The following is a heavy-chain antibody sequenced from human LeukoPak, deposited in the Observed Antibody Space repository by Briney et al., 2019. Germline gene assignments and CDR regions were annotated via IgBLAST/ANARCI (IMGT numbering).Heavy chain of an antibody. Sequence: SETLFLTCTVSGGSISSSSYYWGWIRQPPGKGLEWIGYFYYSGNTYYNPSLKSRVTISVDTSKNQFSLKLSSVTAADTAVYYCARTSSYYSYYYMDVWGKGTTVTVSS. CDR2: FYYSGNT. CDR1: GGSISSSSYY. J-gene: IGHJ6*03. V-gene: IGHV4-39*07. CDR3: ARTSSYYSYYYMDV.